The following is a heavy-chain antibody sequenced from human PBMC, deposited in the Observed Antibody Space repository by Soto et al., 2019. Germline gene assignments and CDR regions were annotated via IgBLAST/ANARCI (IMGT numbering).Heavy chain of an antibody. J-gene: IGHJ4*02. CDR3: ARALGYCSGGICNHYYFDY. V-gene: IGHV3-48*01. CDR1: GFTFSTYS. CDR2: INSVGSTI. D-gene: IGHD2-15*01. Sequence: GGSLRLSCAASGFTFSTYSINWVRQAPGKGLEWVSHINSVGSTIYYADSVKGRFTISRDNAKNSLSLQMNSLRAEDTAVYYYARALGYCSGGICNHYYFDYWGQGTLVTVSS.